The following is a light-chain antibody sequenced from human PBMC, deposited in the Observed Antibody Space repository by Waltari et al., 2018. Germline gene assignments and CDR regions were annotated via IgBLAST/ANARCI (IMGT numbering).Light chain of an antibody. J-gene: IGLJ3*02. CDR2: DTN. Sequence: QAVVTQEPSLTVSPGGTVTLTCGPSTGAVTSAHFANWLQQKPGQTPKTLIYDTNKRHSSTPARFSGSLLGGTTALTLAGAQPEDEADYYCLLSYSGAWVFGGGTKLTVL. V-gene: IGLV7-46*01. CDR3: LLSYSGAWV. CDR1: TGAVTSAHF.